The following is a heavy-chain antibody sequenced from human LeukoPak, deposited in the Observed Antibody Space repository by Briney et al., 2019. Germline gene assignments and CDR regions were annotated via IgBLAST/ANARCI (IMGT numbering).Heavy chain of an antibody. J-gene: IGHJ3*01. CDR1: GFTFDDYG. V-gene: IGHV3-20*04. CDR2: INWNGGST. D-gene: IGHD3-22*01. CDR3: ARDDNYHNETIYYDVFNV. Sequence: GGSLRLSCAASGFTFDDYGMSWVRQAPGKGLEWGSGINWNGGSTVYADSVKGRFTVSRDNAKNSLYLLMNSLRAEDTAVYYCARDDNYHNETIYYDVFNVWGQGTKVTVSS.